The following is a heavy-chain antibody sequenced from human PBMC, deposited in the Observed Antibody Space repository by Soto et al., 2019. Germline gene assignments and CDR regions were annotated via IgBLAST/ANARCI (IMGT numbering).Heavy chain of an antibody. J-gene: IGHJ3*02. CDR2: IIPILGIA. Sequence: GASVKVSCKASGGTFSSYTISWVRQAPGQGLEWKGKIIPILGIANYAQKLQGRVTITADKSTSTAYMELSSLRSEDTAVYYSARYPASDSSGYSYHDAFDIWGQGTMVTVSS. CDR1: GGTFSSYT. CDR3: ARYPASDSSGYSYHDAFDI. V-gene: IGHV1-69*02. D-gene: IGHD3-22*01.